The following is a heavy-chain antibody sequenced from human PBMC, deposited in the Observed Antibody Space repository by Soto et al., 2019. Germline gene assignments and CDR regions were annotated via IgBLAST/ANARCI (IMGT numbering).Heavy chain of an antibody. CDR3: ARVWGIAARQGPLTFDY. CDR1: GGSISSGGYY. CDR2: IYYSGST. V-gene: IGHV4-31*03. Sequence: QLQLQESGPGLVKPSQTLSLTCTVSGGSISSGGYYWSWIRQHPGKGLEWIGYIYYSGSTYYNPALKIRYTISVDTSKNQFALKLSSVTAADTAVYYCARVWGIAARQGPLTFDYWGQGTLVTVSS. D-gene: IGHD6-6*01. J-gene: IGHJ4*02.